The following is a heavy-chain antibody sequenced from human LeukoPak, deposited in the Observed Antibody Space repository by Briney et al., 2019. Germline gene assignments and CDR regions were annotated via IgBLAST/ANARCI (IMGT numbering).Heavy chain of an antibody. V-gene: IGHV4-4*02. J-gene: IGHJ5*02. CDR1: GGSISSSNW. D-gene: IGHD2-15*01. CDR3: ASPLSLGYCSGGSCYGRGAWFDR. CDR2: IYHSGST. Sequence: SETLSLTCAVSGGSISSSNWWSWVRQPPGKGLEWIGQIYHSGSTNYNPSLKSRVTLSVDKSKNQVSLKPRSVTAADTAVYYCASPLSLGYCSGGSCYGRGAWFDRWGQGTLVTVSS.